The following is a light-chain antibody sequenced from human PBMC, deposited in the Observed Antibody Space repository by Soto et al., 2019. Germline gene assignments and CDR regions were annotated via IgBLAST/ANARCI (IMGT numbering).Light chain of an antibody. CDR2: GAS. CDR1: QSVSRSY. V-gene: IGKV3-20*01. CDR3: QQYGSSPSFP. J-gene: IGKJ3*01. Sequence: EIVLTQSPGTLSLSPGERATLSCRASQSVSRSYLAWYQQKPGQAPRLLIYGASGRATGIPDRFSGSGSGTDFTLTISRLEPEDFTLYYCQQYGSSPSFPFGPGTKVDIK.